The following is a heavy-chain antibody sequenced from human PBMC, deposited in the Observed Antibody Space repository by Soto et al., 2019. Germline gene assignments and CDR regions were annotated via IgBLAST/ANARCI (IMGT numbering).Heavy chain of an antibody. J-gene: IGHJ4*02. CDR1: GGSISSGDYY. Sequence: QVQLQESGPGLVKPSQTLSLTCTVSGGSISSGDYYWSWIRQPPGKGLEWIGYIYYSGSTYYNPSLKSRVTISVDTSKNQFSLKLSSVTAADTAVYYCARVGVYYYASSGYYYWGRGTLVTVSS. D-gene: IGHD3-22*01. V-gene: IGHV4-30-4*01. CDR2: IYYSGST. CDR3: ARVGVYYYASSGYYY.